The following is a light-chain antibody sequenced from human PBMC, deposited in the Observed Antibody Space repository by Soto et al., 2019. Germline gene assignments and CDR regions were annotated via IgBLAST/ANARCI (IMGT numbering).Light chain of an antibody. Sequence: DVVLTQSPDSLAMSLGETATITCKTSQNALFSASNKNHIAWYQRRPGQPLKLLFYWASTRASGVPERFSGSGSGTDFTLTISNLQPDDAATYYCQQYFSSPMFTFAQGTKLQIK. CDR2: WAS. CDR3: QQYFSSPMFT. J-gene: IGKJ2*01. V-gene: IGKV4-1*01. CDR1: QNALFSASNKNH.